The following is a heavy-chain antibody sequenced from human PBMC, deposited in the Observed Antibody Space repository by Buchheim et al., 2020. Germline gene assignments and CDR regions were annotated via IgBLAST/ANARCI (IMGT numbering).Heavy chain of an antibody. CDR1: GFTFSSYG. J-gene: IGHJ6*02. CDR2: ISYDGSNK. Sequence: QVQLVESGGGVVQPGRSLRLSCAASGFTFSSYGMHWVRQAPGKGLEWVAVISYDGSNKYYADSVKGRFTISRDNSKKTLDLQMNSLRAEDTAVYYCAKDRGYSYYYGMDVWGQGTT. D-gene: IGHD5-18*01. CDR3: AKDRGYSYYYGMDV. V-gene: IGHV3-30*18.